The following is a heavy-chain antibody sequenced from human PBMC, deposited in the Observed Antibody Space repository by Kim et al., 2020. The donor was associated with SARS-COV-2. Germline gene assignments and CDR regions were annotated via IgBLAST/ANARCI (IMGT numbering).Heavy chain of an antibody. Sequence: SETLSLTCTVSGGSISSSSYYWGWIRQPPGKGLEWIGSIYYSGSTYYNPSLKSRVTISVDTSKNQFSLKLSSVTAADTAVYYCARQYYDILTGYYLIRGGNYFDYWGQGTLVTVSS. CDR2: IYYSGST. CDR3: ARQYYDILTGYYLIRGGNYFDY. D-gene: IGHD3-9*01. V-gene: IGHV4-39*01. CDR1: GGSISSSSYY. J-gene: IGHJ4*02.